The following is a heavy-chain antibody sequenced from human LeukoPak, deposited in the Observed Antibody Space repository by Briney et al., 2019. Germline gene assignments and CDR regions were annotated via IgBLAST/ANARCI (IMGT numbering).Heavy chain of an antibody. CDR3: AREWSGGNYAYFDR. J-gene: IGHJ4*02. CDR2: IIPILGIA. CDR1: GGTFSSYT. Sequence: ASVKVSCTASGGTFSSYTISWVRQAPGQGLEWMGRIIPILGIANYAQKFQGRVTITADKSTSTAYMELSSLRSEDTAVYYWAREWSGGNYAYFDRWGQETLVTVSS. D-gene: IGHD4-11*01. V-gene: IGHV1-69*04.